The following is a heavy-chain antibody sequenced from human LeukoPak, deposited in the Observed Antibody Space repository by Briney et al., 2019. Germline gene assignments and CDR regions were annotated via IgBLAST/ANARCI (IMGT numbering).Heavy chain of an antibody. J-gene: IGHJ3*02. V-gene: IGHV1-69*02. CDR1: GGTFSSYT. Sequence: GASVKVSCKASGGTFSSYTISWVRQAPGQGLEWMGRIILILGIANYAQKFQGRVTITADKSTSTAYMELSSLRSEDTAVYYCARGDYGDYVWAFDIWGQGTMVTVSS. CDR2: IILILGIA. CDR3: ARGDYGDYVWAFDI. D-gene: IGHD4-17*01.